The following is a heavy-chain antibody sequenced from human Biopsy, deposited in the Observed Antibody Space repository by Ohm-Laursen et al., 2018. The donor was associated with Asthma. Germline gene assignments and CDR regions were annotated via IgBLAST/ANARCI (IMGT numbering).Heavy chain of an antibody. V-gene: IGHV3-53*05. D-gene: IGHD1-26*01. CDR2: IYSGGST. CDR1: GFTVTTHY. CDR3: AKDVFPGWELRRGPDY. J-gene: IGHJ4*02. Sequence: SLRLSCAATGFTVTTHYMNWVRQAPGKGLEWVSVIYSGGSTYYADSVKGRFTISRDSSRNTLHLQMNSLRAEDTAVYYCAKDVFPGWELRRGPDYWGQGTLVTVSS.